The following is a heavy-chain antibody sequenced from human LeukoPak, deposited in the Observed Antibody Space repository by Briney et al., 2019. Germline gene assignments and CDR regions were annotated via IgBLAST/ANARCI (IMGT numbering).Heavy chain of an antibody. V-gene: IGHV3-48*03. CDR3: ARALLWFGELFN. D-gene: IGHD3-10*01. CDR2: ISSSGSTI. Sequence: GGSLRLSCAASGFTFSSYEMNWVRQAPGKGLEWVSYISSSGSTIYYAGSVKGRFTISRDNAKNSLYLQMNSLRAEDTAVYYCARALLWFGELFNWGQGTLVTVSS. J-gene: IGHJ4*02. CDR1: GFTFSSYE.